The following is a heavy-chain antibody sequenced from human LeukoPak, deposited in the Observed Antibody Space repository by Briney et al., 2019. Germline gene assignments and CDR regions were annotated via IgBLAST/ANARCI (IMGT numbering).Heavy chain of an antibody. CDR1: GGSISSYY. CDR3: AALPFSSNWFDP. J-gene: IGHJ5*02. D-gene: IGHD2-15*01. V-gene: IGHV4-59*01. CDR2: IYYSGST. Sequence: KPSETLSLTCTVSGGSISSYYWSWIRQPPGKGLEWIGYIYYSGSTNYNPSLKSRVTISVDTSKNQSSLKLSSVTAADTAVYYCAALPFSSNWFDPWAQGTLVTVSS.